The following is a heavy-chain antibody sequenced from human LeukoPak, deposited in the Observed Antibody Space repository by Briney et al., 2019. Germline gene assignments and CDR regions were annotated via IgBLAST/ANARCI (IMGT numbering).Heavy chain of an antibody. V-gene: IGHV4-34*01. J-gene: IGHJ5*02. Sequence: SETLSLTCAVYGGSFSGYYWSWIRQPPGKGLEWIGEINHSGSTNYNPSLKSRVTISVDTSKNQFSLKLSSVTAADTAVYYCARKNPPRYYDSSGYPSNWFDPWGQGTLVTVSS. CDR3: ARKNPPRYYDSSGYPSNWFDP. D-gene: IGHD3-22*01. CDR2: INHSGST. CDR1: GGSFSGYY.